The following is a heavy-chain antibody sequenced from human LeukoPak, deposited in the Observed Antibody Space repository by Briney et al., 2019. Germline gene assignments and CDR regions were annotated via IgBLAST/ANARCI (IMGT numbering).Heavy chain of an antibody. V-gene: IGHV1-18*01. Sequence: ASVKVSCKASGYTFTSYGISWVRQAPGQGLAWMGWISAYNGNTNYAQKLQGRVTMTTDTSTSTAYMELRSLRSDDTAVYYCAREEQWLVEDYYYYGMDVWGQGTTVTVSS. CDR2: ISAYNGNT. CDR1: GYTFTSYG. CDR3: AREEQWLVEDYYYYGMDV. J-gene: IGHJ6*02. D-gene: IGHD6-19*01.